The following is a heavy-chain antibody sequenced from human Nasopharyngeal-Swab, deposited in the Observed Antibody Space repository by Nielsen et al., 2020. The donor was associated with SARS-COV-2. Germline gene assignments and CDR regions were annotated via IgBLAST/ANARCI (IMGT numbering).Heavy chain of an antibody. CDR1: GFSFSTYT. D-gene: IGHD2-15*01. CDR3: AKDKVVETGRGFDY. CDR2: ISSDSGAK. V-gene: IGHV3-21*04. Sequence: GGSLRLSCAASGFSFSTYTMNWVRQAPGKGLEWLSSISSDSGAKYHADSVKGRFTISRDNAKNSLYLEMNSLRAEDTALYFCAKDKVVETGRGFDYWGQGTLVTVSS. J-gene: IGHJ4*02.